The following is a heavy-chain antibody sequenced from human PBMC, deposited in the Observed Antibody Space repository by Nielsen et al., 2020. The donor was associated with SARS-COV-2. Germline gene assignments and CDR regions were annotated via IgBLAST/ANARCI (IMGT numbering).Heavy chain of an antibody. J-gene: IGHJ4*02. CDR1: GFIFTSHG. CDR3: ARDLSRDLTNVDY. CDR2: VSHDGNNR. Sequence: GESLKISCAASGFIFTSHGMHWVHQAPGKGLEWVAVVSHDGNNRQYGDSVKGRFTISRDNFKNTVSLEMNSLRAQDTAVYYCARDLSRDLTNVDYWGQGTLVTVSS. D-gene: IGHD1/OR15-1a*01. V-gene: IGHV3-30*03.